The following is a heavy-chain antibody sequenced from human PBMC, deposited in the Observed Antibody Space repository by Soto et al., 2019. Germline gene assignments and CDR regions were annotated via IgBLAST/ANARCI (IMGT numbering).Heavy chain of an antibody. J-gene: IGHJ4*02. V-gene: IGHV3-48*01. Sequence: EVQLVESGGGLVQPGGSLRLSCAASGFTFSSYSMNWVRQPPGKGLEWVSYISSSSSTIYYADSVKGRFPISRDNAKNSLYLQMNMLRAEDTAVYYCAREAGELLTKVDYWGQGTLVTVSS. CDR3: AREAGELLTKVDY. CDR2: ISSSSSTI. CDR1: GFTFSSYS. D-gene: IGHD1-26*01.